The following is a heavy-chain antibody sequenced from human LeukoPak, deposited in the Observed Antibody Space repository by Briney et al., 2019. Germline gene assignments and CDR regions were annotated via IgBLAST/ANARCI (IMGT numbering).Heavy chain of an antibody. D-gene: IGHD3-3*01. Sequence: GGSLRLSCAASGFTVTDYFMSWIRQAPGKGLEWVSYISPSGSSIYYADSVKGRFTISRDNAKNSLYLQMNSLRADGTAVYFCARDFSGVADFDSWGQGTLVTVSS. J-gene: IGHJ4*02. CDR2: ISPSGSSI. CDR1: GFTVTDYF. V-gene: IGHV3-11*01. CDR3: ARDFSGVADFDS.